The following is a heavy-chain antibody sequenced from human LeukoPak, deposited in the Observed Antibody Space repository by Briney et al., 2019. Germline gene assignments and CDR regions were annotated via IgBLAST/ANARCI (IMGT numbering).Heavy chain of an antibody. CDR3: ARDKVVAYFYYMDV. Sequence: PGGSLRLSCAVSGFTFSSYWMSWVRQAPGKGLEWVANIKQDGSEKYYVDSVKGRFTISRDNAKNSLYLQMNSLRAEDTAMYYCARDKVVAYFYYMDVWGKGTTVTVSS. J-gene: IGHJ6*03. V-gene: IGHV3-7*01. CDR1: GFTFSSYW. CDR2: IKQDGSEK. D-gene: IGHD2-2*01.